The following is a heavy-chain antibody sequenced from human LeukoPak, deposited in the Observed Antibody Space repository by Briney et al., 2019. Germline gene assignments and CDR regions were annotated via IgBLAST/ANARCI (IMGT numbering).Heavy chain of an antibody. J-gene: IGHJ6*03. Sequence: GGSLRLSCAASGFTFSSYWMSWVRQAPGKGLEWVSAISGSGGSTYYADSVKGRFTISRDNSKNTLYLQMNSLRAEDTAVYYCAKQGAYCGGDCYGYYYYYYMDVWGKGTTVTVSS. D-gene: IGHD2-21*02. CDR2: ISGSGGST. CDR1: GFTFSSYW. CDR3: AKQGAYCGGDCYGYYYYYYMDV. V-gene: IGHV3-23*01.